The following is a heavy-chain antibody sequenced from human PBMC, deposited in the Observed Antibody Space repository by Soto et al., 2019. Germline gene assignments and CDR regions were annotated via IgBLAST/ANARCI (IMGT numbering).Heavy chain of an antibody. V-gene: IGHV3-74*01. Sequence: EVQLVESGGRLVQPGGSLTLSCAASGFTFSNYWMHWVRQAPGKGLVWVSRIHYDGMNTRYADSMNGRFTISRDNAKNTIYLHLNSLKVDDTAVYYCARDWYNIDSGRARGGHWYFDLWGRGT. CDR1: GFTFSNYW. J-gene: IGHJ2*01. CDR2: IHYDGMNT. D-gene: IGHD1-20*01. CDR3: ARDWYNIDSGRARGGHWYFDL.